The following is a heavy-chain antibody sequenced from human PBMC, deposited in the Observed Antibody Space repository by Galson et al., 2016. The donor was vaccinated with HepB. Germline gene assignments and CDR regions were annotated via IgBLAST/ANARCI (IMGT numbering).Heavy chain of an antibody. CDR2: INPSGGST. CDR3: ARDRGYYSHFDS. V-gene: IGHV1-46*01. J-gene: IGHJ4*02. CDR1: GYSFTNYY. Sequence: SVKVSCKASGYSFTNYYIHWLRRAPGEGLEWVGMINPSGGSTGYAQKFQGRVTMTRDTSTSIAYMDLTSLRSEDTAVYYCARDRGYYSHFDSWGQGTLVTVSS. D-gene: IGHD1-26*01.